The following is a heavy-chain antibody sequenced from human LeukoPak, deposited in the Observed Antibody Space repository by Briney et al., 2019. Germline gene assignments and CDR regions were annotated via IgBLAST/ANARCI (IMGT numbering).Heavy chain of an antibody. CDR1: GGSISSSSYY. CDR2: TYYSGST. CDR3: ARLRQQLVLFDY. J-gene: IGHJ4*02. V-gene: IGHV4-39*01. D-gene: IGHD6-13*01. Sequence: PSETLSLTCTVSGGSISSSSYYWGWIRQPPGKGLEWIGSTYYSGSTYYNPSLKSRVTISVDTSRNQFSLKLSSVTAADTAVYYCARLRQQLVLFDYWGQGTLVTVSS.